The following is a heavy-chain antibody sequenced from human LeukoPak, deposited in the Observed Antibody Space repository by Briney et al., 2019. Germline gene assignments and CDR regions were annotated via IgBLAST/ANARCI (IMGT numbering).Heavy chain of an antibody. J-gene: IGHJ6*02. CDR1: GGSISRYY. V-gene: IGHV4-59*08. CDR2: IYYTGIT. Sequence: SETLSLTCTVSGGSISRYYWSWVLQPPGKGLERIGYIYYTGITNYNPSLESRVTISVDTSKNQFSLKLNSVTAADTAVYYCTRHDAVPVIGHGMGVWGQGTTVTVS. CDR3: TRHDAVPVIGHGMGV. D-gene: IGHD3-16*02.